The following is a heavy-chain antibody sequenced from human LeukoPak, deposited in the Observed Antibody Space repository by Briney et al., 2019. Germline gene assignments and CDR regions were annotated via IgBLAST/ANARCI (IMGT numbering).Heavy chain of an antibody. Sequence: GRSLRLSCAASGFTFSSYGMHWVRQAPGRGLEWVAFIWSDGSNKYYADSVKGRFTISRDNSKNTVYLQMNNLRVEDTAVYYCAKDQGSGAFDYWGQGTLVTVSS. CDR3: AKDQGSGAFDY. J-gene: IGHJ4*02. V-gene: IGHV3-30*02. CDR2: IWSDGSNK. D-gene: IGHD6-19*01. CDR1: GFTFSSYG.